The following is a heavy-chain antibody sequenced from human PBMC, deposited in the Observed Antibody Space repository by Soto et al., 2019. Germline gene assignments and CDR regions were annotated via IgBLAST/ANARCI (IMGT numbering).Heavy chain of an antibody. CDR2: ISSSGSTI. V-gene: IGHV3-48*03. D-gene: IGHD5-18*01. J-gene: IGHJ3*02. CDR3: ASCVETAMAVNDAFDI. CDR1: GFTFSSYE. Sequence: GGSLRLSCAASGFTFSSYEMNWVRQAPGKGLEWVSYISSSGSTIYYADSVKGRFTISRDNAKNSLYLQMNSLRAEDTAVYYCASCVETAMAVNDAFDIWAQGTMVTVSS.